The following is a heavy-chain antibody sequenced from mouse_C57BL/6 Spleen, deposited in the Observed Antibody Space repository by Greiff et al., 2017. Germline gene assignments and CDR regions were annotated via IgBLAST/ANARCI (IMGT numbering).Heavy chain of an antibody. CDR3: TKGDLLFDY. Sequence: EVQLVESGEGLVKPGGSLKLSCAASGFTFSSYAMSWVRQTPEKRLEWVAYISSGGDYIYYADTVKGRFTIARDNTRNTLYLQMSSLKSEDAAMYYWTKGDLLFDYWGQGTTLTVSS. V-gene: IGHV5-9-1*02. D-gene: IGHD2-1*01. CDR1: GFTFSSYA. J-gene: IGHJ2*01. CDR2: ISSGGDYI.